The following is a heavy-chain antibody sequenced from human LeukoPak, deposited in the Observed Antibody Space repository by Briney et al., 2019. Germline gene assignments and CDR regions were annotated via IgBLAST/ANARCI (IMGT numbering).Heavy chain of an antibody. Sequence: SETLSLTCTVSGGSISSYYWSWIRQPAGKGLEWIGRIYTSGSTNYNPSLKSRVTMSVDTSKNQFSLKLSSVTAADTAVYYCARRPRSGWYGGWFDPWGQGTLVTVSS. CDR2: IYTSGST. J-gene: IGHJ5*02. CDR1: GGSISSYY. V-gene: IGHV4-4*07. D-gene: IGHD6-19*01. CDR3: ARRPRSGWYGGWFDP.